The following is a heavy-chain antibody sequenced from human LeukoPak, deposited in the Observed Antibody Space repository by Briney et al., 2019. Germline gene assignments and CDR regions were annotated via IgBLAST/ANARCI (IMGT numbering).Heavy chain of an antibody. CDR1: GFTFSSYW. CDR2: IKQDGSEK. CDR3: ARDLDDYVWGSYRPGVYWDY. J-gene: IGHJ4*02. Sequence: PGGSLRLSCAASGFTFSSYWMSWVRQAPGKGLEWVANIKQDGSEKYYVDSVRGRFTISRDNAKNSLYLQMNSPRAEDTAVYYCARDLDDYVWGSYRPGVYWDYWGQGTLVTVSS. D-gene: IGHD3-16*01. V-gene: IGHV3-7*01.